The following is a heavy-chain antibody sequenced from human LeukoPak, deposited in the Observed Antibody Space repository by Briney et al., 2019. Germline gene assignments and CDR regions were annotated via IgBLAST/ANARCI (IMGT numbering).Heavy chain of an antibody. V-gene: IGHV3-21*01. J-gene: IGHJ4*02. D-gene: IGHD6-6*01. Sequence: GGSLRLSCAAFGFTFSSYSMNWVRQAPGKGLEWVSSISSSGSDIYYTASVKGRFTISRDNARKSLSLQMNSLRVEDTAVYYCARDRSIAATGDTFDYWGQGTLVTVSS. CDR3: ARDRSIAATGDTFDY. CDR1: GFTFSSYS. CDR2: ISSSGSDI.